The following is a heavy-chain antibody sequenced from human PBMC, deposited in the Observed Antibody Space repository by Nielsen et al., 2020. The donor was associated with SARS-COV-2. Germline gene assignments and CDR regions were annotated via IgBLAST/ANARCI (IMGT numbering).Heavy chain of an antibody. CDR2: INSDGSST. D-gene: IGHD1-26*01. CDR1: AFTFSTYW. Sequence: GGSLRLSCAASAFTFSTYWMHWVRQAPGKGLVWVSRINSDGSSTSYADSVKGRFTISRDNAKNSLYLQMNTLRAEDTAVYYCASSPYSGADYWGQGTLVTVSS. CDR3: ASSPYSGADY. V-gene: IGHV3-74*01. J-gene: IGHJ4*02.